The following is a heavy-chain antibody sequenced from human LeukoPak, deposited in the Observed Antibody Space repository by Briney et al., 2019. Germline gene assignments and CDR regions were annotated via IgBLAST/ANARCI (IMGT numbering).Heavy chain of an antibody. CDR1: GGSISSSHYY. J-gene: IGHJ6*03. Sequence: PSETLSLTCTVSGGSISSSHYYWGWIRQTPGKGLEWIGTIYYSGTTYYNPSLESRATISEDTSKNQFSLTLRSETAADTAVYYCARQISDYYYYYIDVWGKGTTVTVSS. D-gene: IGHD3-10*01. CDR3: ARQISDYYYYYIDV. CDR2: IYYSGTT. V-gene: IGHV4-39*01.